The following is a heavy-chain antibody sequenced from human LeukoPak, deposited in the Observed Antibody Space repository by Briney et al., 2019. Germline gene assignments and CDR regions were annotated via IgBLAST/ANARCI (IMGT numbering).Heavy chain of an antibody. V-gene: IGHV4-30-4*08. J-gene: IGHJ4*02. CDR1: GGSISSGDYY. CDR2: IYYSGSS. D-gene: IGHD2/OR15-2a*01. Sequence: QVQLQESGPGLVKTSQTLSLTCTVSGGSISSGDYYWSWIRQPTGKGLGWIGYIYYSGSSFYNPSLKSRVTISVDTSKNHVSLNLSSVTAADTAVYYCARGNNPYYFDYWGQGTLVTVSS. CDR3: ARGNNPYYFDY.